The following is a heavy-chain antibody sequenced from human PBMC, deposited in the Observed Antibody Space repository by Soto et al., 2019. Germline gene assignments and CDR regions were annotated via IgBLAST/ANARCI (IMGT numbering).Heavy chain of an antibody. CDR2: ISTTGNTI. V-gene: IGHV3-48*02. CDR3: ARGNFEVVVPSSRWFDP. D-gene: IGHD2-21*01. Sequence: GGSLRLSCVASGFTFSRFSMNWVRQAPGKGLEWLSYISTTGNTIFYADSVKGRFTISRDNANNSLSLQMNGLRDEDTAVYYCARGNFEVVVPSSRWFDPWGQGTLVTV. CDR1: GFTFSRFS. J-gene: IGHJ5*02.